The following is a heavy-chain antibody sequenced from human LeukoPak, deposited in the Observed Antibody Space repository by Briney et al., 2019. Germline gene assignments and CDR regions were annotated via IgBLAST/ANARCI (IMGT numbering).Heavy chain of an antibody. CDR3: ARDLGYYDSTGYVNWFDP. J-gene: IGHJ5*02. V-gene: IGHV4-61*02. CDR2: IHTSGST. D-gene: IGHD3-22*01. CDR1: TASISSGNYY. Sequence: SETLSLTCTVSTASISSGNYYWTWIRQPAGKGLEWIGRIHTSGSTIYNPSLKSRVTMSLDTSKNQFSLRLSSVTAADTAVYYCARDLGYYDSTGYVNWFDPWGQGTLVTVSS.